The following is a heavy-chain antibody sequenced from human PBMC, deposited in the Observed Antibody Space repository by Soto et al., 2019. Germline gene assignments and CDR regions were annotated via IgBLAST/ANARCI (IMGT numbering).Heavy chain of an antibody. V-gene: IGHV3-15*07. CDR2: IKSKTDGGTT. CDR3: TTDSYSTIIIVRFDY. D-gene: IGHD3-22*01. Sequence: SMKLCSAACGVTVNNAVVNWLRQARGKGLEWVGRIKSKTDGGTTDYAEPVKGRFAISRDDSNNMVYLQMNSLKIEDTAVYYCTTDSYSTIIIVRFDYWGHGTLVTVSS. CDR1: GVTVNNAV. J-gene: IGHJ4*01.